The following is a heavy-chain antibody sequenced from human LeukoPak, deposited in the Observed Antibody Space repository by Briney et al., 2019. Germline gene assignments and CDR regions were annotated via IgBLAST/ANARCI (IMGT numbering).Heavy chain of an antibody. J-gene: IGHJ4*02. CDR2: ISGNGGNT. V-gene: IGHV3-23*01. CDR1: GFTFSNYA. Sequence: PGGSLRLFCAASGFTFSNYAMSWVRQAPGKGLEWVSAISGNGGNTFYADSVKGRFTITRDNSQNTLYVQMNSLRAEDTAVYYCAKGSRFGVVIIPYFDYWGQGTLVTVSS. D-gene: IGHD3-3*01. CDR3: AKGSRFGVVIIPYFDY.